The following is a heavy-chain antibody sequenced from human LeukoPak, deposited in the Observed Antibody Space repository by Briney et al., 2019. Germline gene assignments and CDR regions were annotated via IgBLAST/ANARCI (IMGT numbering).Heavy chain of an antibody. V-gene: IGHV3-30*02. CDR3: ARYGDYVDAFDI. CDR1: GFTFSDYG. D-gene: IGHD4-17*01. Sequence: GGSLRLSCEASGFTFSDYGLHWVRQAPGKGLEWVAYIRSDGSDKYYADSVKGRFTISRDNAKNTLYLQMNSLRAEDTAVYYCARYGDYVDAFDIWGQGTMVTVSS. J-gene: IGHJ3*02. CDR2: IRSDGSDK.